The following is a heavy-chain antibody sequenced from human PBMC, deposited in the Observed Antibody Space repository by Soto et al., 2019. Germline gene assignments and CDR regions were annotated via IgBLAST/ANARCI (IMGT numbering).Heavy chain of an antibody. D-gene: IGHD3-3*01. CDR1: GGSISSSSYY. CDR2: IYYSGST. J-gene: IGHJ3*02. V-gene: IGHV4-39*01. CDR3: ATHVLRFLEWLATGEKDAFDI. Sequence: SETLSLTCTVSGGSISSSSYYWGWIRQPPGKGLEWIGSIYYSGSTYYNPSLKSRVTISVDTSKNQFSLKLSSVTAADTAVYYCATHVLRFLEWLATGEKDAFDIWGQGTMVTFSS.